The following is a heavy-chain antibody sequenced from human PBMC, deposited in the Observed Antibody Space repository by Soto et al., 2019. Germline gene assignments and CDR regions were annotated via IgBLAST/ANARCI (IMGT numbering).Heavy chain of an antibody. V-gene: IGHV1-69*12. CDR3: AREFRINMSPHGGMDV. Sequence: QVQLVQSGAEVKKPGSSVKVSCKASGGTFSSYAISWVRQAPGQGLEWMGGIIPIFGTANYAQKFQGRVTITADESASTAYMELSSLRSEDTAVYYCAREFRINMSPHGGMDVWGQGTTVTVSS. CDR1: GGTFSSYA. CDR2: IIPIFGTA. J-gene: IGHJ6*02. D-gene: IGHD3-22*01.